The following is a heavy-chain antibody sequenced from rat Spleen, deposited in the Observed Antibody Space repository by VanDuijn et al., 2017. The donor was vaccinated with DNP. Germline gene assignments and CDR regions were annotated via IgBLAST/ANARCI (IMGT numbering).Heavy chain of an antibody. D-gene: IGHD5-1*01. V-gene: IGHV1-43*01. CDR2: INTGSGGT. CDR3: ASSNWGYYWYFDF. Sequence: QVQLRQSGAEPAKPGSSVKISCKASAYTFTSYYIGWIKQTTGQGLEYIGYINTGSGGTNYNEKFKGKATLTIDKSSSTAFMQLSSLTPDDSAVYYCASSNWGYYWYFDFWGPGTMVTVSS. J-gene: IGHJ1*01. CDR1: AYTFTSYY.